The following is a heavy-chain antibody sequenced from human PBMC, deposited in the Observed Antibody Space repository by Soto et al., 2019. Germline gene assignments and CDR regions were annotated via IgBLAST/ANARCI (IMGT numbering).Heavy chain of an antibody. CDR1: GFTFGDYF. V-gene: IGHV3-49*03. CDR2: IRSESYGGTT. J-gene: IGHJ4*02. CDR3: TRVGAGYISGMDF. D-gene: IGHD3-10*01. Sequence: EVQLVESGGGLVQPGRSLRLSCTGSGFTFGDYFMNWICQAPGKGLELVGFIRSESYGGTTEYAASVKGRVTISRDDSKSIAYLQINSLKTEYTAVYYCTRVGAGYISGMDFWGQGTLVSVSS.